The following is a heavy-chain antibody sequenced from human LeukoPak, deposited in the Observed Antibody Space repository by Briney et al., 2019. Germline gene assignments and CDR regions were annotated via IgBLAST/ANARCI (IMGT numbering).Heavy chain of an antibody. CDR1: GFTFSGSA. Sequence: GGSLKLSCAASGFTFSGSAILWVRQASGKGLECVGRIRSRANTYATAYAASVKGRFTISRDDSKNTAYLHMNSLKSEDTAIYYCTRLGEYTSSWDDYWGQGTLVTVSS. D-gene: IGHD6-13*01. V-gene: IGHV3-73*01. CDR3: TRLGEYTSSWDDY. J-gene: IGHJ4*02. CDR2: IRSRANTYAT.